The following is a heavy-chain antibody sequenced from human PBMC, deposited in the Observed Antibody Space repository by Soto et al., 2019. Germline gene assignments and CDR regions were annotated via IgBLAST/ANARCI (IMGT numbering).Heavy chain of an antibody. CDR3: ARGGTNYDFWSGYYWIWFEP. CDR2: INHSGST. D-gene: IGHD3-3*01. Sequence: SETLSLTCAVYGGSFSGYYWSWIRQPPGKGLEWIGEINHSGSTNYNPSLKSRVTISVDTSKNQFSLKLSSVTAADTAVYYCARGGTNYDFWSGYYWIWFEPWGQGYPVTGS. CDR1: GGSFSGYY. J-gene: IGHJ5*02. V-gene: IGHV4-34*01.